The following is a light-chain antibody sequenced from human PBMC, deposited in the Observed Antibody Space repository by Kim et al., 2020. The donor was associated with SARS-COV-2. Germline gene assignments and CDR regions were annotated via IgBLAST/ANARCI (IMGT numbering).Light chain of an antibody. V-gene: IGKV3-15*01. Sequence: VSPGKRATLSCRASQGVSSNLAWYQHKPGQAPRLRIYGASTRATGIPARFSGSGSGTEFTLTISSLQSEDFAVYYCQQYNNWPPYTFGQGTKLEI. CDR2: GAS. J-gene: IGKJ2*01. CDR3: QQYNNWPPYT. CDR1: QGVSSN.